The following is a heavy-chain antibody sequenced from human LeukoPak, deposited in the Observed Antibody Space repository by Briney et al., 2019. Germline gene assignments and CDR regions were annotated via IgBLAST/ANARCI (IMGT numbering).Heavy chain of an antibody. CDR1: GGTFSSYA. V-gene: IGHV1-69*01. D-gene: IGHD3-16*01. CDR3: ARFPTLRDYYYYMDV. J-gene: IGHJ6*03. CDR2: IIPIFGTA. Sequence: GSSVKVSCKASGGTFSSYAISWVRQAPGQGLEWMGGIIPIFGTANYAQKFQGRVTITADESTSTAYMELSSLRSEDTAVYDCARFPTLRDYYYYMDVWGKGTTVTVSS.